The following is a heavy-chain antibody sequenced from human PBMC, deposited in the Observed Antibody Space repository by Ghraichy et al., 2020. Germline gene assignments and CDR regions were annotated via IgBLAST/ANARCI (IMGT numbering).Heavy chain of an antibody. D-gene: IGHD1-26*01. CDR2: IGTFSGNT. J-gene: IGHJ6*02. Sequence: ASVKVSCKASGYSFTSYGISWVRQAPGQGLEWMGWIGTFSGNTDYSQKLQDRLTMTIDTSTSTAYMELRSLRSDDSAVYFCARAMGMLGPTPFGMDVWGQGTTVTVSS. V-gene: IGHV1-18*01. CDR1: GYSFTSYG. CDR3: ARAMGMLGPTPFGMDV.